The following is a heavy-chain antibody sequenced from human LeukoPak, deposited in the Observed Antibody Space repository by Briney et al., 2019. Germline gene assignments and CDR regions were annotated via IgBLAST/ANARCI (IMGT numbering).Heavy chain of an antibody. CDR3: ARESEHSVSQVDFDL. D-gene: IGHD2-15*01. CDR2: IRQDGSQK. J-gene: IGHJ3*01. V-gene: IGHV3-7*01. Sequence: GGSLRLSCAASGFTFSNFWMSRVRQAPGKGLEWVATIRQDGSQKYNVDSVKGGFTTSRDNAKNTLYLQMDSLRGEDMAVYYCARESEHSVSQVDFDLWGQGTMVTVSS. CDR1: GFTFSNFW.